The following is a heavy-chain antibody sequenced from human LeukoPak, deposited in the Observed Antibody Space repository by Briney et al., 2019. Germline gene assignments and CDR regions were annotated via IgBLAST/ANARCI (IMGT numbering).Heavy chain of an antibody. V-gene: IGHV4-39*07. CDR1: GGSISSSSYY. CDR3: ARGRYPSGSYSDF. CDR2: IHHSGSS. D-gene: IGHD1-26*01. Sequence: SETLSLTCTVSGGSISSSSYYWGWIRQPPGKGLEWIGVIHHSGSSIYNPSLRSRVTFSIDTSNKQFSLRLSSVTAADTAIYYCARGRYPSGSYSDFWGQGTLVTVSS. J-gene: IGHJ4*02.